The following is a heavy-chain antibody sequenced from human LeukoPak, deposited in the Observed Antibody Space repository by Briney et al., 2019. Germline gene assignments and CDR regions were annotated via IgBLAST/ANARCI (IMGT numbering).Heavy chain of an antibody. CDR2: IYYSGST. V-gene: IGHV4-31*03. CDR3: ARDHGRSYNYGSDALDI. D-gene: IGHD5-18*01. CDR1: GGSIKGGGFF. J-gene: IGHJ3*02. Sequence: SQTLSLTCSVSGGSIKGGGFFWNWVRQHPGKGLEWIGHIYYSGSTSYNPSVKSRVTISVDTSKNQFSLKLTSVTAADTAMYYCARDHGRSYNYGSDALDIWGQGTLVIVSA.